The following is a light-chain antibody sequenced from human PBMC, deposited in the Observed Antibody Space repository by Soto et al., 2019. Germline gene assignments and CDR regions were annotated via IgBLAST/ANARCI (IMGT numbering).Light chain of an antibody. CDR1: QSISSY. V-gene: IGKV1-39*01. J-gene: IGKJ5*01. CDR3: QQSYSTPSIT. Sequence: DIQMTQSPSSLSASVGDRVTITCRASQSISSYLDWYQQKPGKAPKLLIYAASSLQTGVPARFSGSGSGTDFTLTISSLQHEDFATYYCQQSYSTPSITFGQGTRLEI. CDR2: AAS.